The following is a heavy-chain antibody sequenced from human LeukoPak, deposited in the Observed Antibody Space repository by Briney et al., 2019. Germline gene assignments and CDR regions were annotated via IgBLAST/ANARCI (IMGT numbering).Heavy chain of an antibody. Sequence: SETLSLTCAVYGGSFSGYYWSWIRQPPGKGLEWIGEINYSGRTNYNPSLKSPVTISVGTSKNQFTLNVSSVTAADTAVYYCARGRGRIVGGSFYYWGQGTLVTVSS. CDR1: GGSFSGYY. D-gene: IGHD1-26*01. CDR3: ARGRGRIVGGSFYY. V-gene: IGHV4-34*01. CDR2: INYSGRT. J-gene: IGHJ4*02.